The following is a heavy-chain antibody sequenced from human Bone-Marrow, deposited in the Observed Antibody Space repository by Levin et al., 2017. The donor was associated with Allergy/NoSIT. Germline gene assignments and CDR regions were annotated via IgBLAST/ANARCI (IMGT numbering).Heavy chain of an antibody. Sequence: SCTVSGGSISSGRYYWSWIRQPAGKGLEWIGRIYTSGSTNYNPSLKSRVTISVDTSKNQFSLKLSSVTAADTAVYYCAIGRGGYSSGWYFPEYFQHWGQGTLVTVSS. D-gene: IGHD6-19*01. CDR2: IYTSGST. V-gene: IGHV4-61*02. CDR1: GGSISSGRYY. J-gene: IGHJ1*01. CDR3: AIGRGGYSSGWYFPEYFQH.